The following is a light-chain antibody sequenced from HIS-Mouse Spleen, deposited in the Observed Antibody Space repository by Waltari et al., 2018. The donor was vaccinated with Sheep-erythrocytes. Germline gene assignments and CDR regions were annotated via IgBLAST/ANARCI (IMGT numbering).Light chain of an antibody. Sequence: DIPMTQSPSSVSASVGDRVTITCRASKGISSWLAWYQQKPGKAPKLLIYSSSSLQSGVPSRFSGSGSGTDFTLTISSLQPEDFATYYCQQANSFPITFGQGTRLEIK. CDR1: KGISSW. CDR2: SSS. V-gene: IGKV1-12*01. CDR3: QQANSFPIT. J-gene: IGKJ5*01.